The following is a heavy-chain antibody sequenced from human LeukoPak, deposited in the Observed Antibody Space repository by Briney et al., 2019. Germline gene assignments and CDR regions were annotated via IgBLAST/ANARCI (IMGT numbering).Heavy chain of an antibody. CDR1: GFTFSSYS. CDR2: ISSSSSTI. V-gene: IGHV3-48*04. J-gene: IGHJ4*02. D-gene: IGHD6-13*01. Sequence: GGSLRLSCAASGFTFSSYSMNWVRQAPGKGLEWVSYISSSSSTIYYADSVKGRFTISRDNAKNSLYLQMNSLRAEDTALYYCARDDVGSSWYAVDYWGQGTLVTVSS. CDR3: ARDDVGSSWYAVDY.